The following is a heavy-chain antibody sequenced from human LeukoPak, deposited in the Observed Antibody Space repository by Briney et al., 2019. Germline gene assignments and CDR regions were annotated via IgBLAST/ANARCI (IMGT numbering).Heavy chain of an antibody. J-gene: IGHJ4*02. CDR2: INSDGSST. D-gene: IGHD3-9*01. V-gene: IGHV3-74*01. Sequence: GGSLRLSCAASGFTFSSYSMTWVRQAPGKGLVWVSRINSDGSSTSYADSVKGRFTISRDNAKNTLYLQMNSLRAEDTAVYYCARGLTGDEIDYWGQGTLVTVSS. CDR3: ARGLTGDEIDY. CDR1: GFTFSSYS.